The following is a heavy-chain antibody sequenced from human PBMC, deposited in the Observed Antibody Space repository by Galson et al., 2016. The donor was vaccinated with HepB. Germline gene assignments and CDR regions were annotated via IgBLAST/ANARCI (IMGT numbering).Heavy chain of an antibody. D-gene: IGHD4-17*01. CDR1: GDTFSSYT. CDR2: IIPILGIA. CDR3: AREGEYGAPGN. Sequence: SVKVSCKASGDTFSSYTISWVRQAPGQGLEWMGRIIPILGIANYAQKFQGRVTITADKSTGTAYMELSSLRSEDTAVYYCAREGEYGAPGNWGQGTLVTVSS. V-gene: IGHV1-69*04. J-gene: IGHJ4*02.